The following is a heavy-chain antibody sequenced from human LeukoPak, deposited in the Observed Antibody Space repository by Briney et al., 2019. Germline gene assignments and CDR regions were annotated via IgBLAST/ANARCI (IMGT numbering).Heavy chain of an antibody. CDR3: ARDGNQDYYGSGSYEGAVDP. D-gene: IGHD3-10*01. CDR1: GFTFSSYS. Sequence: PGGSLRLSCAASGFTFSSYSMNWVRQAPGKGLEWVSSISSSSSYIYYADSVKGRFTISRDNAKNSLYLQMNSLRAEDTAVYYCARDGNQDYYGSGSYEGAVDPWGQGTLVTVSS. CDR2: ISSSSSYI. J-gene: IGHJ5*02. V-gene: IGHV3-21*01.